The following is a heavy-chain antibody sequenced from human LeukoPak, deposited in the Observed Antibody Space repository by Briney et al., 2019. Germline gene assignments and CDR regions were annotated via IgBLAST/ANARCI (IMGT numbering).Heavy chain of an antibody. J-gene: IGHJ4*02. Sequence: GGSLRLSCAASGFTFSSYAMSWVRQAPGKGLEWVSAISGSGGSTYYADSVKGRFTISRDNSKNTLYLQMNSLRDEDTALYYCAEDQRWESPHYLDSWGQGTLVTVSS. V-gene: IGHV3-23*01. CDR3: AEDQRWESPHYLDS. D-gene: IGHD1-26*01. CDR2: ISGSGGST. CDR1: GFTFSSYA.